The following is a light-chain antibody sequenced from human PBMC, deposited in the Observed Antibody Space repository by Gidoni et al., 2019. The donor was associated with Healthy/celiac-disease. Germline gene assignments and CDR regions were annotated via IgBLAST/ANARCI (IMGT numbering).Light chain of an antibody. J-gene: IGLJ2*01. CDR1: SSDVGGYNY. V-gene: IGLV2-14*03. CDR3: SSYTSSRTDVV. Sequence: HSALTQPASVSASPGQSITISCTGTSSDVGGYNYVSWYQQHPGKAPKLMIYDVSNRPSGVSNRFSGSKSGNTASLTISGLQAEDEADYYCSSYTSSRTDVVFGGGTKLTVL. CDR2: DVS.